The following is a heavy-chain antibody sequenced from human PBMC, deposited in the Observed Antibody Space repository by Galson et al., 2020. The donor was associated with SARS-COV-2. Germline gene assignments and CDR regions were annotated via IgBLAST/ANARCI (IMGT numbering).Heavy chain of an antibody. J-gene: IGHJ6*02. D-gene: IGHD1-7*01. Sequence: TGGSLRLSCAASGFTFSSYAMSWVRQAPGKGLEWVSAISGSGGSTYYADSVKGRFTISRDNSKNTLYLQMNSLRAEDTAVYYCAKGPGTTGHLQDYYYGMDVWGQGTTVTVSS. V-gene: IGHV3-23*01. CDR2: ISGSGGST. CDR3: AKGPGTTGHLQDYYYGMDV. CDR1: GFTFSSYA.